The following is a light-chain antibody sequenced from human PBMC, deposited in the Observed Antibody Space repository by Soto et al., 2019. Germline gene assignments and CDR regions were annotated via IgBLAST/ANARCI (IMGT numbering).Light chain of an antibody. CDR2: SNN. V-gene: IGLV1-44*01. CDR3: AAWDDSLNGYV. Sequence: SVLTQPPSGSGTPGQRVTISYYGSSSNIGSNTVNWYQQLPGTAPKLLIYSNNQRPSGVPDRFSGSKSGTSASLAISGLQSEDEADYYCAAWDDSLNGYVFGTGTKVTV. CDR1: SSNIGSNT. J-gene: IGLJ1*01.